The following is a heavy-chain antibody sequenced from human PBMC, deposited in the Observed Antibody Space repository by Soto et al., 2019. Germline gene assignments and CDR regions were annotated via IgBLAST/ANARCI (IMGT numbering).Heavy chain of an antibody. CDR1: GGFISTGDYY. Sequence: QMQLQESGPGLVKPSQTLSLTCTVSGGFISTGDYYWSWIRQPPGKGPEWIGYIYYTGTTEYNPSLGRRVYMSVDTSKNQFSLELTSLTAEDTALYYCAGHRDGYRNWFDPWGQGTLVTVSS. CDR3: AGHRDGYRNWFDP. CDR2: IYYTGTT. V-gene: IGHV4-30-4*01. J-gene: IGHJ5*02. D-gene: IGHD5-12*01.